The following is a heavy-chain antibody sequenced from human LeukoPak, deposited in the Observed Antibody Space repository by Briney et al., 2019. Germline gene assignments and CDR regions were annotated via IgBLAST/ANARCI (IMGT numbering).Heavy chain of an antibody. CDR3: VRENYCSGGSCYAEAFEV. V-gene: IGHV4-39*07. CDR2: MHYGGGT. Sequence: SETLSLTCNVSVDSISRSGYYWGGIRQPPGKGLEWIADMHYGGGTYYNPSLKSRLTISIDTSDKQFSLKLSSVTAADTAVYYCVRENYCSGGSCYAEAFEVWGQGTFVTVSS. CDR1: VDSISRSGYY. D-gene: IGHD2-15*01. J-gene: IGHJ3*01.